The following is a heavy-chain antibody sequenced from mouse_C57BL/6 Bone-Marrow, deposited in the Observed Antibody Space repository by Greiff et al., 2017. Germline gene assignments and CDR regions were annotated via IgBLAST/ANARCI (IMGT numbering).Heavy chain of an antibody. CDR2: INPGSGGT. D-gene: IGHD1-1*01. CDR3: ARDGWAWFAY. Sequence: VQLQQSGAELVRPGTSVKVSCKASGYAFTNYLIEWVKQRPGQGLEWIGMINPGSGGTNYNETFKGKATLTAYKSSSTAYMQLSSLTSEDSAVYFCARDGWAWFAYWGQGTLVTVSA. CDR1: GYAFTNYL. V-gene: IGHV1-54*01. J-gene: IGHJ3*01.